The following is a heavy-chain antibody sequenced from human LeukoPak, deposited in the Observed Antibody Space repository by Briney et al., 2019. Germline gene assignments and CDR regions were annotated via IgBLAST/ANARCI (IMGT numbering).Heavy chain of an antibody. CDR2: ISSSSSYI. Sequence: GGSLRLSCAASGFTFSSYSMNWVRQAPGKGLEWVSSISSSSSYIYYADSVKGRFTISRDNAKNSLYLQMNSLRAEDTAVYYCARQITLLRGYSYGYGYWGQGTLVTVSS. CDR3: ARQITLLRGYSYGYGY. J-gene: IGHJ4*02. V-gene: IGHV3-21*01. CDR1: GFTFSSYS. D-gene: IGHD5-18*01.